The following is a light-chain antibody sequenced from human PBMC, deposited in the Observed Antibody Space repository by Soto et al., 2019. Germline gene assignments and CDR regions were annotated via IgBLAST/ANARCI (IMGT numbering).Light chain of an antibody. J-gene: IGKJ2*01. V-gene: IGKV1-39*01. CDR2: GAS. Sequence: DIQMTQSPSSLSASVGDRVTITCRASQSINSYLNWYQQKPGEAPKLLIYGASSLQSGVPSRFSGSGSGTDFTLTINNLQPEDFATYFCQQSYSTPYTFGQGTKLEIK. CDR1: QSINSY. CDR3: QQSYSTPYT.